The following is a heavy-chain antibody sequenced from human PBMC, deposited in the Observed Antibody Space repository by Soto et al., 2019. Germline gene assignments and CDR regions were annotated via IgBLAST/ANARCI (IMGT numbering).Heavy chain of an antibody. CDR2: ISSTGHIQ. D-gene: IGHD1-26*01. J-gene: IGHJ5*02. V-gene: IGHV3-30-3*01. Sequence: VGALILSCETSGFTFNSHSVLWFPPAPGKGLEWVAVISSTGHIQLYADSVKGRFTISRDNSKSTVYLELNNLSAEDTAVYHCAKNQGVELVPLATVDWFDPWGQGSVVT. CDR3: AKNQGVELVPLATVDWFDP. CDR1: GFTFNSHS.